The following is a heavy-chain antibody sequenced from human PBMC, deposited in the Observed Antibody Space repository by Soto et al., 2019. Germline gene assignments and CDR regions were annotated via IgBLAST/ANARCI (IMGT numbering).Heavy chain of an antibody. Sequence: QLQLVESGGGVVQPGRSLRLSCAASGFTFSNYIMHWVRQAPGKGLEWVAFISYDGSNKDYADSVKGGFTISRDNSKNTLYLQLSSLRPADTAVYYCAGGDTYYALGVWGQGTTVTVSS. CDR3: AGGDTYYALGV. J-gene: IGHJ6*02. D-gene: IGHD5-18*01. CDR1: GFTFSNYI. CDR2: ISYDGSNK. V-gene: IGHV3-30-3*01.